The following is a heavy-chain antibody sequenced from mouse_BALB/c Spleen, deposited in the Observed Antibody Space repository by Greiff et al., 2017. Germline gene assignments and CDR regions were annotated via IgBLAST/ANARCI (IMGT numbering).Heavy chain of an antibody. D-gene: IGHD1-2*01. CDR2: IDPSDSYT. V-gene: IGHV1-69*02. Sequence: QVQLQQPGAELVKPGASVKLSCKASGYTFTSYWMHWVKQRPGQGLEWIGEIDPSDSYTNYNQKFKGKATLTVDKSSSTAYMQLSSLTSEDSAVYYCARYGLRLRYFDYWGQGTTLTVSS. J-gene: IGHJ2*01. CDR1: GYTFTSYW. CDR3: ARYGLRLRYFDY.